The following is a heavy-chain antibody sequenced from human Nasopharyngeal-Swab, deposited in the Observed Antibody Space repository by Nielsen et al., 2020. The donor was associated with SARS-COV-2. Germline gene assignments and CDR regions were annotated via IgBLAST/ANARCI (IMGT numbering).Heavy chain of an antibody. CDR2: IYYSGST. V-gene: IGHV4-59*01. D-gene: IGHD3-16*01. Sequence: RQAPGKGLEWIGYIYYSGSTNYNSSLKSRVTISVDTSKNQLSLKLSSVTAADTAVYYCAIGGGGSYYYGMDVWGQGTTVTVSS. J-gene: IGHJ6*02. CDR3: AIGGGGSYYYGMDV.